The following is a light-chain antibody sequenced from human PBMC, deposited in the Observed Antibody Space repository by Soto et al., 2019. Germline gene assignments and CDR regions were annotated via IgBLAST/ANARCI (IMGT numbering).Light chain of an antibody. CDR2: GAS. Sequence: DIGLTQSPDTLSLSPGERATLSCRAGQSVSSNYLAWYQQIPGQAPRPLIYGASSRVPGIPDRFSGSGSGTDLTLTISRLEPEDFAVYYCQQYNNWPLSFGQGTKVDIK. V-gene: IGKV3-20*01. CDR3: QQYNNWPLS. J-gene: IGKJ1*01. CDR1: QSVSSNY.